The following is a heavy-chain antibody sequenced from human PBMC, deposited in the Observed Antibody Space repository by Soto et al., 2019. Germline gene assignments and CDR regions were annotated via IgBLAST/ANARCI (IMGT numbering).Heavy chain of an antibody. CDR2: ISSTSSYI. J-gene: IGHJ4*02. V-gene: IGHV3-21*01. Sequence: EVQLVESGGGLVKPGGSLRLSCAASGFTFSTYTMNWVRQAPGKGLEWVSSISSTSSYIFYTDSVKGRFTISRDNAKMSLYLQMNSLRAEDTAVYYCARGESTGTPFFDSWGQGTLVTVSS. CDR1: GFTFSTYT. D-gene: IGHD1-1*01. CDR3: ARGESTGTPFFDS.